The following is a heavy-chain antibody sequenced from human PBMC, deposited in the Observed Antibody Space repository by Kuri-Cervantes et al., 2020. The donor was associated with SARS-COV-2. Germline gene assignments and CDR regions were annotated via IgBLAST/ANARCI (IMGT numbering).Heavy chain of an antibody. Sequence: SETLSLTCTVSGGSISSSSYYWGWIRQPPGKGLEWIGSIYYSGSTYYNPSLKRRVTISVDTSKNQFSLKLSSVTAADTAVYYCARHARGWYRDDYWGQGTLVTVSS. D-gene: IGHD6-19*01. CDR1: GGSISSSSYY. CDR3: ARHARGWYRDDY. V-gene: IGHV4-39*01. J-gene: IGHJ4*02. CDR2: IYYSGST.